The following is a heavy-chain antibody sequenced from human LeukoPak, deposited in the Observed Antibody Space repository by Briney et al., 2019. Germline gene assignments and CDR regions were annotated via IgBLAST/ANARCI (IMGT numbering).Heavy chain of an antibody. D-gene: IGHD5-18*01. CDR1: GFTFSSYA. J-gene: IGHJ4*02. Sequence: GGSLRLSCAASGFTFSSYAMSWVRQAPGKGLEWVSAISGSGGSTYYADSVKGWFTISRDNSKNTLYLQMNSLRAEDTAVYYCAKLVSYSYGFYYFDYWGQGTLVTVSS. CDR3: AKLVSYSYGFYYFDY. V-gene: IGHV3-23*01. CDR2: ISGSGGST.